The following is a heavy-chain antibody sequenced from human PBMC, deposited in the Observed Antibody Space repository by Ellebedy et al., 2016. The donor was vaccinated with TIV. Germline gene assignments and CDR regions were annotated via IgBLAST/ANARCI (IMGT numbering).Heavy chain of an antibody. CDR2: IGTAGDT. CDR3: ARATSGFDY. CDR1: GFTFSSYD. J-gene: IGHJ4*02. Sequence: GESLKISCAASGFTFSSYDMHWVRQATGKGLEWVSAIGTAGDTYYPGSVKGRFIISRDSAKNSLYLQMNSLRAEDTAVYYCARATSGFDYWGQGALATVSS. V-gene: IGHV3-13*01. D-gene: IGHD5-24*01.